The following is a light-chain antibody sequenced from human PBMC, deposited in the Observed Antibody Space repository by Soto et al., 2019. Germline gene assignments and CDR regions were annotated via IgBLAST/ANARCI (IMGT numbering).Light chain of an antibody. CDR3: QQFDSSTLT. Sequence: EIVLTQSPGTLSLSPGERATLSCRASQSVSSSYLAWYQQKPGQAPRLLIYAASSRATGIPDRFSGSGSGTDFTLIISRLGPEDFAVYYCQQFDSSTLTFGGGTKVDIK. CDR2: AAS. CDR1: QSVSSSY. V-gene: IGKV3-20*01. J-gene: IGKJ4*01.